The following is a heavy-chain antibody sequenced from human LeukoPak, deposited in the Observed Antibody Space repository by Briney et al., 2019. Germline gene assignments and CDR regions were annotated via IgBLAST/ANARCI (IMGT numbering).Heavy chain of an antibody. Sequence: PGGSLRLSCAASGFTFSTSAMSWVRQAPGKGLEWVSGINTSGGNTYYADSVKGRLTISRDNSKNTLFLQMNSLRAEDTAVYYCAKRSSTYHFDNWGQGTLVTVSS. CDR2: INTSGGNT. CDR3: AKRSSTYHFDN. J-gene: IGHJ4*02. V-gene: IGHV3-23*01. CDR1: GFTFSTSA.